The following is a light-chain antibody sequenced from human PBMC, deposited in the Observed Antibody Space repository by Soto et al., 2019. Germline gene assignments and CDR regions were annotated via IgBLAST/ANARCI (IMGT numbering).Light chain of an antibody. CDR3: QQSYSTPPWT. V-gene: IGKV1-39*01. CDR2: AAS. Sequence: DMQMTQSPSSLSASVGDRVTITCRASQSIVTYLSWYLQKPGKAPKLLIYAASNLQSGVPSRFSGSGSGTDFTLTISSLQPEDFATYFCQQSYSTPPWTFGQGTEVEIK. J-gene: IGKJ1*01. CDR1: QSIVTY.